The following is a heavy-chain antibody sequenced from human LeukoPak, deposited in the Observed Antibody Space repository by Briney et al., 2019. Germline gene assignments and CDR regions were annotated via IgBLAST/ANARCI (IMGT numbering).Heavy chain of an antibody. CDR3: ARDTASYQLLDAFDI. Sequence: GGSLRLSCAASGFTFSDYYMSWIRQAPGKGLEWVSYISSSGSTIYYADSVKGRFTISRDNAKNSLYLQMNSLRAEDTAVYYCARDTASYQLLDAFDIWGQGTMVTVSS. J-gene: IGHJ3*02. D-gene: IGHD2-2*01. CDR1: GFTFSDYY. V-gene: IGHV3-11*04. CDR2: ISSSGSTI.